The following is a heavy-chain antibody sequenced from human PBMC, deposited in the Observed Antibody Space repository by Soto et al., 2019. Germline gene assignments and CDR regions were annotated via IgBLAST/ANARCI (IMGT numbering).Heavy chain of an antibody. CDR1: GGSISSYY. V-gene: IGHV4-59*01. J-gene: IGHJ4*02. CDR2: IYYSGSS. D-gene: IGHD5-12*01. Sequence: QVQLQESGPGLVKPSETLSLTCTVSGGSISSYYWSWIRQPPGKGLEWIGCIYYSGSSNYNPSLKSRVTISVDTSKNQFSLKLSSVTAADTAVYYCARWLRPYYFDYWGQGTPVTVSS. CDR3: ARWLRPYYFDY.